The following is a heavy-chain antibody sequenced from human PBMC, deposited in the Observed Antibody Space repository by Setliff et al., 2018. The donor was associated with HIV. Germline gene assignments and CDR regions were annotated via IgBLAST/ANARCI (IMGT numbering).Heavy chain of an antibody. V-gene: IGHV4-39*02. D-gene: IGHD3-3*01. CDR1: GDSISSDSYY. CDR3: ARGGRGGLRFMADAFDI. Sequence: KSSETLSLTCAVSGDSISSDSYYWGWIRQPPGKGLEWIASIYQSGNTYYKPSLRSRVNISVDTSKNQLSLKLTSVTATDTAVYYCARGGRGGLRFMADAFDIWGQGTVVTVSS. CDR2: IYQSGNT. J-gene: IGHJ3*02.